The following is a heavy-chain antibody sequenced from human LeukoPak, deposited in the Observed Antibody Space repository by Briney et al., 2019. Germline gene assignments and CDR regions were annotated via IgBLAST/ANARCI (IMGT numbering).Heavy chain of an antibody. J-gene: IGHJ5*02. CDR1: GFTFSSYA. Sequence: GGSLRLSCAASGFTFSSYAMSWVRQAPGKGLEWVSAISGSGGSTYYADSVKGRFTISRDNSKNTLYLQMNSLRAEDTAVYYCAKDLYNYGAKVTYNWFDPWGQGTLVTVSS. CDR3: AKDLYNYGAKVTYNWFDP. CDR2: ISGSGGST. V-gene: IGHV3-23*01. D-gene: IGHD4-17*01.